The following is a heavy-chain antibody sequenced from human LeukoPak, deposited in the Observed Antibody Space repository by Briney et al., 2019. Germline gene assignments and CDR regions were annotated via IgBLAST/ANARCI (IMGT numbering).Heavy chain of an antibody. Sequence: GGSLRLSCAASGFTLSGYWMHWVRQAPGNGLVWVSLIRTDGGNTTYADSVKGRFTISRDNAKNSLYLQMNSLRAEDTAVYYCARVGSYWGNYFDYWGQGTLVTVSS. CDR2: IRTDGGNT. CDR1: GFTLSGYW. CDR3: ARVGSYWGNYFDY. V-gene: IGHV3-74*01. J-gene: IGHJ4*02. D-gene: IGHD1-26*01.